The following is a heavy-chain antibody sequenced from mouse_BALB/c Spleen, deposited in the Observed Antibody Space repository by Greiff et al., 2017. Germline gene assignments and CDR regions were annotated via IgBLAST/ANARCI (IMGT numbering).Heavy chain of an antibody. J-gene: IGHJ4*01. V-gene: IGHV3-2*02. Sequence: EVQGVESGPGLVKPSQSLSLTCTVTGYSITSDYAWNWIRQFPGNKLEWMGYISYSGSTSYNPSLKSRISITRDTSKNQFFLQLNSVTTEDTATYYCARDYDGSYYYAMDYWGQGTSVTVSS. CDR1: GYSITSDYA. D-gene: IGHD2-3*01. CDR2: ISYSGST. CDR3: ARDYDGSYYYAMDY.